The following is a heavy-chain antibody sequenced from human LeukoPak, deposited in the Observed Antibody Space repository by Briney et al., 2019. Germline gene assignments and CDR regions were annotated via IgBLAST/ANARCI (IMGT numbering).Heavy chain of an antibody. V-gene: IGHV1-18*01. Sequence: ASVKVSCKASGYTFTSYGISWVRQAPGQGLEWMGWISAYNGNTSYAQKLQGRVTMTTDTSTSTAYMELRSLRSDDTAVYYCARERGSYHRLTQKPPYFDYWGQGTLVTVSS. CDR3: ARERGSYHRLTQKPPYFDY. J-gene: IGHJ4*02. CDR1: GYTFTSYG. D-gene: IGHD1-26*01. CDR2: ISAYNGNT.